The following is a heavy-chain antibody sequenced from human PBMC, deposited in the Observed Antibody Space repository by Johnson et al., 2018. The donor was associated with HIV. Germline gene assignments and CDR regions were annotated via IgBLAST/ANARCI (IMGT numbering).Heavy chain of an antibody. Sequence: QMMLVESGGGVVQPGKSLRLSCVASGFPLNTYSMHWVRQAPGTGLEWLAVIWYDGSKKYYADSVRDRITISRDNSKNTLYLQMNSLRAVDTAVYYCARDGGNDYGDYVGGGALDIWGQGTMVTVSS. D-gene: IGHD4-17*01. CDR1: GFPLNTYS. CDR3: ARDGGNDYGDYVGGGALDI. J-gene: IGHJ3*02. V-gene: IGHV3-33*01. CDR2: IWYDGSKK.